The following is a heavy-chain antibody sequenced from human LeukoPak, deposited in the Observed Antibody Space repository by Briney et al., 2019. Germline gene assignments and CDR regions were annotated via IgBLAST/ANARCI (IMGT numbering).Heavy chain of an antibody. Sequence: ASVKVSCKASGYTFTSYDINWVRQATGQGLEWMGWMNPNSGNTGYAQKFQGRVTMTRDTSISTAYMELSRLRSDDTAVYYCARVGGYDYVWGSYRHEFDYWGQGTLVTVSS. CDR1: GYTFTSYD. CDR2: MNPNSGNT. D-gene: IGHD3-16*02. J-gene: IGHJ4*02. V-gene: IGHV1-8*01. CDR3: ARVGGYDYVWGSYRHEFDY.